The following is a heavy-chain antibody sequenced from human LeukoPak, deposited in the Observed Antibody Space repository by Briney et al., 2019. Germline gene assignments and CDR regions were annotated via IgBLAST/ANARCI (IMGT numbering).Heavy chain of an antibody. CDR1: GYTLTELS. CDR2: FDPEDGET. D-gene: IGHD3-10*01. V-gene: IGHV1-24*01. Sequence: ASVKVSCKVSGYTLTELSMHWVRQAPGKGPEWMGGFDPEDGETIYAQKFQGRVTITADTSTDTAYMELSSLRSEDTAVYYCAQVWFWEFPWFDPWGQGTLVTVSS. J-gene: IGHJ5*02. CDR3: AQVWFWEFPWFDP.